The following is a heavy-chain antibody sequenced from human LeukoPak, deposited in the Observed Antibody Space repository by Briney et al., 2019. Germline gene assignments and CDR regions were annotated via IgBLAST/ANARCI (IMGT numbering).Heavy chain of an antibody. CDR1: GGSFSGYY. CDR2: INHSGST. CDR3: ARHVEMRRYYGSGSYTRFDY. D-gene: IGHD3-10*01. Sequence: SETLSLTCAVYGGSFSGYYWSWIRQPPGKGLEWIGEINHSGSTNCNPSLKSRVTISVDTSKNQFSLKLSSVTAADTAVYYCARHVEMRRYYGSGSYTRFDYWGQGTLVTVSS. V-gene: IGHV4-34*01. J-gene: IGHJ4*02.